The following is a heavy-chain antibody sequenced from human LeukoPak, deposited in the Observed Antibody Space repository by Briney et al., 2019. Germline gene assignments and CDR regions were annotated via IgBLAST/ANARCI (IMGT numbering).Heavy chain of an antibody. J-gene: IGHJ4*02. CDR3: ARGFPPYSSSSEEVDY. Sequence: ASVKVSCKASGYTFTSYDINWVRQATGQGLEWMGWMNPNSGNTGYAQKFQGRVTMTRNISISTAYMELSSLRSEDTAVYYCARGFPPYSSSSEEVDYWGQGTLVTVSS. V-gene: IGHV1-8*01. CDR2: MNPNSGNT. CDR1: GYTFTSYD. D-gene: IGHD6-6*01.